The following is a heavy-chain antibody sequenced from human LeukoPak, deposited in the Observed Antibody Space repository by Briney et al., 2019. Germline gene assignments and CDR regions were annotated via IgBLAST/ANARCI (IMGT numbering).Heavy chain of an antibody. V-gene: IGHV4-59*01. J-gene: IGHJ3*02. CDR1: GGSFSSYY. Sequence: SETLSLTCAVYGGSFSSYYWSWIRQPPGKGLEWIGYIYYGGSTNYNPSLKSRVTISVDTSKNQFSLKLSSVTAADTAVYYCASGGSWGAFDIWGQGTMVTVSS. D-gene: IGHD2-15*01. CDR3: ASGGSWGAFDI. CDR2: IYYGGST.